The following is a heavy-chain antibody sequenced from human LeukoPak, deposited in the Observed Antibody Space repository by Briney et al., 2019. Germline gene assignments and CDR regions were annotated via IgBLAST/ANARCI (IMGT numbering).Heavy chain of an antibody. D-gene: IGHD5-24*01. CDR1: GGSISSSSYY. V-gene: IGHV4-39*01. J-gene: IGHJ4*02. CDR2: MYYSGST. Sequence: PSETLSLTCTVSGGSISSSSYYWGWIRQPPGKGLEWIGSMYYSGSTYYNPSLKSRVAISVDTSKNQFSLKLSSVTAADTAVYYCGRRGDGYNYFVYWGQGTLVTVSS. CDR3: GRRGDGYNYFVY.